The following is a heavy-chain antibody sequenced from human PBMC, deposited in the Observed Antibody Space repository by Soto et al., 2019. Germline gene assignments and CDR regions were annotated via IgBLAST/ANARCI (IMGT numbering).Heavy chain of an antibody. Sequence: GGSLRLSCAASGFTFSSYAMSWVRQAPGKGLEWVSAISGSGGSTYYADSVKGRFTISRDNSKNPLYLQMNSLRAEDTAVYYCAKDRIVVVPAATAFDYWGQGTLVTVSS. CDR1: GFTFSSYA. J-gene: IGHJ4*02. V-gene: IGHV3-23*01. D-gene: IGHD2-2*01. CDR2: ISGSGGST. CDR3: AKDRIVVVPAATAFDY.